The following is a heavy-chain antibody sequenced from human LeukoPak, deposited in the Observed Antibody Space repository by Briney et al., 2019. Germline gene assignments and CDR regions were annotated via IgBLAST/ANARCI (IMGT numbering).Heavy chain of an antibody. V-gene: IGHV4-61*02. CDR2: IYTSGST. CDR3: ARENGDY. CDR1: GGSISSGSYY. D-gene: IGHD2-8*01. Sequence: KPSETLSLTCTVSGGSISSGSYYWSWIRQPAGKGLEWIGRIYTSGSTNYNPSLKSRVTMSVDTSKNQFSLKLSSVTAADTAVYYCARENGDYWGQGTLVTVSS. J-gene: IGHJ4*02.